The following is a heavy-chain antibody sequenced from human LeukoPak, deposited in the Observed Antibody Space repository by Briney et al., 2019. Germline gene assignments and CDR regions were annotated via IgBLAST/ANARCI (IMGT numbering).Heavy chain of an antibody. CDR1: GGSISSGDYY. V-gene: IGHV4-30-4*08. CDR2: IDYRGNT. J-gene: IGHJ4*02. D-gene: IGHD1-1*01. Sequence: PSQTLSLTCTVSGGSISSGDYYWNWIRQSPGRGLEWIGYIDYRGNTYYNPSLRSRVTISVNTSNNQFSLKLTSVTAADTAVYYCAREAYNYNVSPFDSWGQGALVTVSS. CDR3: AREAYNYNVSPFDS.